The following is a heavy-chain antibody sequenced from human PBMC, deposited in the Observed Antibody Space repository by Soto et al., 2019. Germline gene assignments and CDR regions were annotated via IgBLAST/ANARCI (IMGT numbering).Heavy chain of an antibody. CDR2: INHSGST. Sequence: SETLSLTCAVYGGSFSGYYWSWIRQPPGKGLEWIGEINHSGSTNYNPSLKSRVTISVDTSKNQFSLKLSSVTAADTAVYYCARDIRGYSYGYLAYWGQGTLVAASS. CDR1: GGSFSGYY. CDR3: ARDIRGYSYGYLAY. J-gene: IGHJ4*02. D-gene: IGHD5-18*01. V-gene: IGHV4-34*01.